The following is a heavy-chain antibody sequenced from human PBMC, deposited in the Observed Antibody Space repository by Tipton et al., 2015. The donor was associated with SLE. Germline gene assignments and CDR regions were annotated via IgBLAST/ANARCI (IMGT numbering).Heavy chain of an antibody. D-gene: IGHD6-19*01. CDR2: FYHSGTT. Sequence: TLSLTCTVSAYSITNGYYWGWIRQSPGKGLEWIGSFYHSGTTYYNPPLKSRLTISLDTSKNQFSLKLSSVTAADTAVYYCAKTVAGAAYLFDLWGQGTLVTVSS. CDR1: AYSITNGYY. J-gene: IGHJ4*02. CDR3: AKTVAGAAYLFDL. V-gene: IGHV4-38-2*02.